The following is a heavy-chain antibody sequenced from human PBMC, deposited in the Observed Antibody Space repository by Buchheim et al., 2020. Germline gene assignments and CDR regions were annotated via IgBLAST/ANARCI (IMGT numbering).Heavy chain of an antibody. CDR2: INPNSGGT. Sequence: QVQLVQSGAEVKKPGASVKVSCKASGYTFTDYYMHWVRQAPGQGLEWMGWINPNSGGTNYPQKFQGRITMTRDTSITTAYMEVNSLRSDDTAVYYCARDRRGYYFDYWGQGTL. CDR3: ARDRRGYYFDY. D-gene: IGHD3-16*01. V-gene: IGHV1-2*02. J-gene: IGHJ4*02. CDR1: GYTFTDYY.